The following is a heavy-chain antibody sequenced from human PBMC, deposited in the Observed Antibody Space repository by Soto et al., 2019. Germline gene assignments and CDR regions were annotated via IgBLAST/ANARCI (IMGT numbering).Heavy chain of an antibody. J-gene: IGHJ5*02. Sequence: QLQLQESGPGLVKPSETLSLTCTVSGGSISSSSYYWGWIRQPPGKGLEWIGSIYYSGSTYYNPALKGRVTISVDTSKNQFSLKLSSVTAADTAVYYCARRPPGAGKAGWFDPWGQGTLVTVSS. CDR3: ARRPPGAGKAGWFDP. D-gene: IGHD6-25*01. CDR1: GGSISSSSYY. CDR2: IYYSGST. V-gene: IGHV4-39*01.